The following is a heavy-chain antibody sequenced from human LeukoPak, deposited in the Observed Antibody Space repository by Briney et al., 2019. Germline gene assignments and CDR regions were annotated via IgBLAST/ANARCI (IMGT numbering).Heavy chain of an antibody. CDR1: GFSFNNYA. J-gene: IGHJ4*02. V-gene: IGHV3-23*01. D-gene: IGHD5-12*01. Sequence: GGSLRLSCAASGFSFNNYAMGWVRQAPGKGLEWVSIIIARSGTKFYADSVKGRFTISRDNSKNPLYLQMNSLRVEDTAVYYCVKGGYDFVEVAYFDFWGQGTLVTVSS. CDR2: IIARSGTK. CDR3: VKGGYDFVEVAYFDF.